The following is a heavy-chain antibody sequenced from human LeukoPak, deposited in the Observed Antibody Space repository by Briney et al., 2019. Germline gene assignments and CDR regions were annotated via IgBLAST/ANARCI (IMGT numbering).Heavy chain of an antibody. CDR2: ISYDGSNK. CDR1: GFTFSSYG. J-gene: IGHJ6*02. Sequence: GGSLRLSCAASGFTFSSYGMHWVRQAPGKGLEWVAVISYDGSNKYYADSVKGRFTISRDNSKNTLYLQMNSLRAEDTAVYYCAKPLEFGELLSHYYYYYGMDVWGQGTTVTVSS. V-gene: IGHV3-30*18. D-gene: IGHD3-10*01. CDR3: AKPLEFGELLSHYYYYYGMDV.